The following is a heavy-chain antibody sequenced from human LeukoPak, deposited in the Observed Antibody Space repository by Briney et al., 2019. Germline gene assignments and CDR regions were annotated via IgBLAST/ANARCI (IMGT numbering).Heavy chain of an antibody. Sequence: SETLSLTCTVSGGSISSGSYYWSWIRQPAGQGLEWIGRIYTSGSTNYNPSLKSLVTISVDTSKNQFSLKLSSVTAADTAVYYCARDRYKWELSDWGQGTLVTVSS. CDR2: IYTSGST. J-gene: IGHJ4*02. V-gene: IGHV4-61*02. CDR1: GGSISSGSYY. CDR3: ARDRYKWELSD. D-gene: IGHD1-26*01.